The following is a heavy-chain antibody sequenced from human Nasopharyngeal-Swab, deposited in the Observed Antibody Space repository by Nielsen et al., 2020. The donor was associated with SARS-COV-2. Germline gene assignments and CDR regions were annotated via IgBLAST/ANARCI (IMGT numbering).Heavy chain of an antibody. D-gene: IGHD2-21*01. CDR1: GFTFSSYA. V-gene: IGHV3-23*01. CDR3: AKDSSSIVVLSNIVFDS. Sequence: GGSLRLSCAASGFTFSSYAMSWVRQAPGKGLEWVSVINDSGSSTYDADSVKGRFTISRDNSKNTLYLQMNSLRAEDTAVYYCAKDSSSIVVLSNIVFDSWGQGTLVTVSS. J-gene: IGHJ4*02. CDR2: INDSGSST.